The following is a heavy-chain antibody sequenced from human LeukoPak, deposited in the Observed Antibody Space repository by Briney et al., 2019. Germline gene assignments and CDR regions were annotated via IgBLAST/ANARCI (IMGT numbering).Heavy chain of an antibody. V-gene: IGHV3-7*01. CDR3: ARDTLGEGEDANYAVYYFDY. Sequence: GGSLRLSCAASGFTFRTYWMSWVRQAPGKGLEWGANIKQDGNEKYYVDSVKGRFTISRDNAKNSLDLQMNSLRAEDTAVYYCARDTLGEGEDANYAVYYFDYWGQGTPVTVSS. CDR1: GFTFRTYW. J-gene: IGHJ4*02. CDR2: IKQDGNEK. D-gene: IGHD4/OR15-4a*01.